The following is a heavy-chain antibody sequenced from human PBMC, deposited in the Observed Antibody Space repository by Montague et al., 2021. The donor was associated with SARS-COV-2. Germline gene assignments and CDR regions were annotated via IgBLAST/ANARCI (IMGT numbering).Heavy chain of an antibody. J-gene: IGHJ5*02. V-gene: IGHV4-4*02. CDR3: GSRGGHAILRTLEGGFDP. CDR1: GGSINSSSW. Sequence: SETLSLTCAVSGGSINSSSWWSWVRQPPGKGLEWIGEIFHSGSLNYNPPFYSRVTISVDKFRNQFSLKLTFVTAADAAVYYCGSRGGHAILRTLEGGFDPWGQGTLVTVSS. D-gene: IGHD3-9*01. CDR2: IFHSGSL.